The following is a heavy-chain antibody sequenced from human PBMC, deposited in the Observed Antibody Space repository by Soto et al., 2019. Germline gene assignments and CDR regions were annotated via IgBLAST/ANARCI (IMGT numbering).Heavy chain of an antibody. CDR3: ARGDLGYCSGGGCYSMMYYYYGMDV. CDR1: GGSISSYY. Sequence: PSETLSLTCTVSGGSISSYYWSWIRQPPGKGLEWIGYIYYSGSTNYNPSLKSRVTISVDTSKNQFFLKLSSVTAADTAVYCCARGDLGYCSGGGCYSMMYYYYGMDVRGQGTTVTVSS. CDR2: IYYSGST. J-gene: IGHJ6*02. D-gene: IGHD2-15*01. V-gene: IGHV4-59*01.